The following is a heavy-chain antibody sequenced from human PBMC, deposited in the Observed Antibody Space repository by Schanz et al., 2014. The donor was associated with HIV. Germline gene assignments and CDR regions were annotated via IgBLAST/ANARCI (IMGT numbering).Heavy chain of an antibody. V-gene: IGHV4-34*02. CDR1: GGSFSGYY. Sequence: QVQLQQWGAGLLKPSETLSLTCAVYGGSFSGYYWTWIRQPPGRGLEWIGEINHSGSTNYSPSLKSRVTISVDTSKRQFSLNLDSVTAADTAVYYCARDVVVQSHALMDVWGQGATVTVSS. D-gene: IGHD2-21*01. J-gene: IGHJ6*02. CDR2: INHSGST. CDR3: ARDVVVQSHALMDV.